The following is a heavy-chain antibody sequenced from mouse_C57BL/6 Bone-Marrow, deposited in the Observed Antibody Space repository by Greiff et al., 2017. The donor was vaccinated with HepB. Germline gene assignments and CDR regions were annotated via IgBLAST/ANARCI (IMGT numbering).Heavy chain of an antibody. CDR2: IHPDNDDT. CDR1: GYTFTTYP. D-gene: IGHD2-5*01. Sequence: VQLQQSGAELVKPGASVKMSCKASGYTFTTYPIEWMKQNHGKSLEWIGNIHPDNDDTKYNEKFKGKATLTVEKSSSTVYLELSRLTSDDSAVYYCAHDYYSNYENAMDYWGQGTSVTVSS. CDR3: AHDYYSNYENAMDY. V-gene: IGHV1-47*01. J-gene: IGHJ4*01.